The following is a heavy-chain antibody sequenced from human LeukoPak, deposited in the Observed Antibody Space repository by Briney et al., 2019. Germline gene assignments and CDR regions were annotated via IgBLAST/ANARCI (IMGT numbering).Heavy chain of an antibody. CDR1: GGTFSSYA. CDR3: ARDGRYSSSSDY. J-gene: IGHJ4*02. D-gene: IGHD6-6*01. CDR2: IIPILGIA. Sequence: ASVKVSCKASGGTFSSYAISWVRQAPGQGLEWMGRIIPILGIANYAQKFQGRVTITADKSTSTAYMELSGLRSEDTAVYYCARDGRYSSSSDYWGQGTLVTVSS. V-gene: IGHV1-69*04.